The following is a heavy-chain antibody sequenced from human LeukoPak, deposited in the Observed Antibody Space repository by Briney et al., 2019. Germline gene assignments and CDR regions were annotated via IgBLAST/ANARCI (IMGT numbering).Heavy chain of an antibody. CDR2: MNPNSGNT. CDR1: GYXXXSYD. Sequence: GASVKVSXXASGYXXXSYDINWVRQAXGQGLEWMGWMNPNSGNTGYAQKFQGRVTMTRNTSISTAYMELSSLRSEDTAVYYCARGSNGMDVWGQGTTVTVSS. CDR3: ARGSNGMDV. J-gene: IGHJ6*02. V-gene: IGHV1-8*01.